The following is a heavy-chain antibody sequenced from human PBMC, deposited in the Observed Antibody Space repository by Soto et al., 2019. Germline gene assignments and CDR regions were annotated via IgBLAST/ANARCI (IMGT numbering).Heavy chain of an antibody. CDR2: IYYSGNT. V-gene: IGHV4-31*03. D-gene: IGHD4-17*01. CDR3: AGAPTVASYGLDV. J-gene: IGHJ6*02. Sequence: SETLSLTCTVSGGSITSGTYYWNWIRQLPGKGLEWIGYIYYSGNTHYNPSLSGRITILLDKSKNQISLSLSYVTAADTALYYCAGAPTVASYGLDVWGQGTTVT. CDR1: GGSITSGTYY.